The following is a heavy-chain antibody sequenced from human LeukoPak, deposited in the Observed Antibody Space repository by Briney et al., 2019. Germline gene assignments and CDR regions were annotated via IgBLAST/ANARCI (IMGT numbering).Heavy chain of an antibody. J-gene: IGHJ3*02. CDR2: ISGSGGST. CDR3: AKLGSNAFDI. Sequence: GGSLSLSCAASGFTFSSYAMSWVRQAPGKGLEWVSAISGSGGSTYYADSVKGRFTISRDNAKNSLYLLMNSLRAEDMALYYCAKLGSNAFDIWGQGTMVTVSS. V-gene: IGHV3-23*01. D-gene: IGHD1-26*01. CDR1: GFTFSSYA.